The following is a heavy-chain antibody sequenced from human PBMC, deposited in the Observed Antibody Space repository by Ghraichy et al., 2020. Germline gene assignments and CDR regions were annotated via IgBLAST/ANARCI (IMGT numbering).Heavy chain of an antibody. CDR2: IYHSGST. CDR3: ARVRPGKTGDSYYFDY. D-gene: IGHD1-1*01. CDR1: GGSISSGGYS. J-gene: IGHJ4*02. Sequence: SETLSLTCAVSGGSISSGGYSWSWIQQPPGKGLEWIGYIYHSGSTYYNPSLKSRVTISVDRSKNQFSPKLSSVTAADTAVYYCARVRPGKTGDSYYFDYWGQGTLVTVSS. V-gene: IGHV4-30-2*01.